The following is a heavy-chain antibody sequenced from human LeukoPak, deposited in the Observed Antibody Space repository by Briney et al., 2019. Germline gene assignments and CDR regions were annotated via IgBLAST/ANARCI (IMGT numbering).Heavy chain of an antibody. J-gene: IGHJ4*02. CDR3: ARTNYYDSSGPLYYFDY. V-gene: IGHV4-59*08. CDR2: IYYSGST. CDR1: GGSISSYY. Sequence: SETLSLTCTGSGGSISSYYWSWIRQPPGKGLEWIGYIYYSGSTNYNPSLKSRVTISVDTSKNQFSLKLSSVTAADTAVYYCARTNYYDSSGPLYYFDYWGQGTLVTVSS. D-gene: IGHD3-22*01.